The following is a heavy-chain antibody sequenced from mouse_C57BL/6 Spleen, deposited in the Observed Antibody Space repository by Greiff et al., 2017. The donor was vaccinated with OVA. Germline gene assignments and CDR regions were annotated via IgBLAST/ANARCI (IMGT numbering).Heavy chain of an antibody. D-gene: IGHD1-1*01. CDR1: GFTFSSYG. CDR3: ARNYGSSSYYFDY. J-gene: IGHJ2*01. Sequence: DVMLVESGGDLVKPGGSLQLSCAASGFTFSSYGMSWVRQTPDKRLEWVATISSGGSYTYYPDSVKGRFTISRDNAKNTLYLQMSSLKSEDTAMYYCARNYGSSSYYFDYWGQGTTLTVSS. CDR2: ISSGGSYT. V-gene: IGHV5-6*02.